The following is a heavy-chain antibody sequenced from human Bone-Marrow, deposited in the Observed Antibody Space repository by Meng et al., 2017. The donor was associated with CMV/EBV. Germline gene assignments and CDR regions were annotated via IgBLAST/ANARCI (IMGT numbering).Heavy chain of an antibody. D-gene: IGHD1-26*01. Sequence: SETLSLTCTVSGGSISSYYWSWIRQPPGKGLEWIGYIYYSGSTNYNPSLKSRVTISVDTSKNQFSLKLSSVTAADTAVYYCARVGAHYYYYGMDVWGQGTTATVSS. CDR1: GGSISSYY. CDR3: ARVGAHYYYYGMDV. CDR2: IYYSGST. J-gene: IGHJ6*02. V-gene: IGHV4-59*01.